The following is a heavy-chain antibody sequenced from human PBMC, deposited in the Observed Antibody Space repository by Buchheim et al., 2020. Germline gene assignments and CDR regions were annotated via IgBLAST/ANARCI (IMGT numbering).Heavy chain of an antibody. J-gene: IGHJ4*02. CDR3: ARGVGVKTELDY. D-gene: IGHD4-23*01. CDR2: VFYRGDV. CDR1: GGSISAYY. Sequence: QVRLQESGPGLVKPSGTLSLTCNVSGGSISAYYWSWVRQPPGKGLEWIGYVFYRGDVKYNPSLKSRVTISGETSKNQSSLKLNSVTAADTAMYYCARGVGVKTELDYWGPGTL. V-gene: IGHV4-59*07.